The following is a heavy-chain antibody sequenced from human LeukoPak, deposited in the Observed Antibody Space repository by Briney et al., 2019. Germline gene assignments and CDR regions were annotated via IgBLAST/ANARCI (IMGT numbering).Heavy chain of an antibody. J-gene: IGHJ4*02. D-gene: IGHD4-17*01. CDR1: GFTFSSYG. CDR2: ISGSCGST. V-gene: IGHV3-23*01. Sequence: GGSLRLSCAASGFTFSSYGMSWVRQAPGKGLEWVSAISGSCGSTYYADSVKGRFTISRDNSKNTLYLQMNSLRAEDTDVYYCAKSYRGVTNYFDYWGQGTLVTVAS. CDR3: AKSYRGVTNYFDY.